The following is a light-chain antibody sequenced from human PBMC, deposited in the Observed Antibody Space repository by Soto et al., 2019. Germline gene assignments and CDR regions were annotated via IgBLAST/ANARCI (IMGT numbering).Light chain of an antibody. J-gene: IGLJ2*01. CDR2: EVS. Sequence: QSALTQPPSASGSPGQSVTISCTGTISDVGTYHYVSWYQQHPGKAPKLIIYEVSERPSGVPDRFSGSKSGSTASLTVSGLQAGDEADYYCSSYAGTKTLVFGGGTKVTVL. V-gene: IGLV2-8*01. CDR1: ISDVGTYHY. CDR3: SSYAGTKTLV.